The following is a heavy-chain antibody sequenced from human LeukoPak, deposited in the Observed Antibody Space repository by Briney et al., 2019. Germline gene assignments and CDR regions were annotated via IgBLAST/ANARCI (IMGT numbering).Heavy chain of an antibody. CDR1: GGSISSGGYS. J-gene: IGHJ5*02. Sequence: SETLSLTCAVSGGSISSGGYSWSWLRQPPGKGLEWIGYIYHSGSTYYNPSLKSRVTISVDSYKKQFSLKLSSVTAADTAVYYCARGDGAWGFDPWAQGTRVSVSS. D-gene: IGHD4-17*01. V-gene: IGHV4-30-2*01. CDR2: IYHSGST. CDR3: ARGDGAWGFDP.